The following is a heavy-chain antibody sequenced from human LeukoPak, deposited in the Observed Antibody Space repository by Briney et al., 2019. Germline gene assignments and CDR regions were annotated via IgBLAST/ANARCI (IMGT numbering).Heavy chain of an antibody. D-gene: IGHD1-26*01. J-gene: IGHJ4*02. CDR1: GGSFSGYY. CDR2: INHSGST. V-gene: IGHV4-34*01. CDR3: ASSGSIVGATQQNFDY. Sequence: KPSETLSLTCAVYGGSFSGYYWSWIRQPPGKGLEWLGEINHSGSTNYNPSLKSRVTISVDTSKNQFSLKLSSVTAADTAVYYCASSGSIVGATQQNFDYWGQGTLVTVSS.